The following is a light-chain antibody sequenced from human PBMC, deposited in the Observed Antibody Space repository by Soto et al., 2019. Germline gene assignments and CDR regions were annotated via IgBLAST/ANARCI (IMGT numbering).Light chain of an antibody. V-gene: IGLV2-14*01. J-gene: IGLJ1*01. CDR1: SSDVGDNNY. Sequence: QSALTQPASVSGSPGQSITISCTGTSSDVGDNNYVSWYQQHPGKAPKVMIYDVSNRPSGISNRFSGSKSGNTASLTISGLQADDEADYYCSSYTESSIPTYVFGTGTKLTVL. CDR2: DVS. CDR3: SSYTESSIPTYV.